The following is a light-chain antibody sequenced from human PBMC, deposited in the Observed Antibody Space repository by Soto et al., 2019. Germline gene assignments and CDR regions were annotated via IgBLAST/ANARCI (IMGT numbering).Light chain of an antibody. Sequence: EIVLTQSPATLSLSPGERATLSCRASQTVNTYLAWYQQKPGQAPRLLIYGASTRATGVPDRFSGTGSGTDFALTISRLETDDSAVYYCQQYGGSPFTFGPGTKVDIK. CDR1: QTVNTY. CDR2: GAS. CDR3: QQYGGSPFT. J-gene: IGKJ3*01. V-gene: IGKV3-20*01.